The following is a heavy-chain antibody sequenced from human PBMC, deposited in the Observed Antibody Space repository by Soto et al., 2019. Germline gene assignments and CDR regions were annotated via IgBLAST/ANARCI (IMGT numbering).Heavy chain of an antibody. D-gene: IGHD3-10*01. CDR1: GYTFTSYG. CDR3: ASSYYRSGTPYCYGMDV. V-gene: IGHV1-18*01. CDR2: ISAYNGNT. J-gene: IGHJ6*02. Sequence: QVQLVQSGAEVKKPGASVKVSCKASGYTFTSYGISWVRQAPGQGLEWMGWISAYNGNTNYTQKLQDRVTMTTDTSTSTAYMELRSLRSDDTAVYYCASSYYRSGTPYCYGMDVWGQGNTVIVSS.